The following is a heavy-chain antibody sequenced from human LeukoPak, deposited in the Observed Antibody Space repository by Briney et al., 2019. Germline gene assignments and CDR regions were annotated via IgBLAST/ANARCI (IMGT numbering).Heavy chain of an antibody. V-gene: IGHV3-21*01. CDR3: AAGYNSGLAY. J-gene: IGHJ4*02. CDR1: GFTFSSYS. CDR2: ISSSSSYI. Sequence: GGSLRLSCAASGFTFSSYSMNWVRQAPGKGLEWVSPISSSSSYIYYADSVKGRFTISRDNAKNSLYLQMNSLRAEDTAVYYCAAGYNSGLAYWGQGTLVTVSS. D-gene: IGHD5-24*01.